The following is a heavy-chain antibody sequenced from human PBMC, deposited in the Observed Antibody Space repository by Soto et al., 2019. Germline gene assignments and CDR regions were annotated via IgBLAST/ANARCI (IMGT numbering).Heavy chain of an antibody. Sequence: MRLSWPASGFTFSDYYMSWIRQAPGKGQEWVSYISSSGSTIYYADTVKGRFTISRDNAKHSLYLQMNSLRAEDTAVYYCARGGRIAAAATGLDYWCPGTLVTLSS. CDR3: ARGGRIAAAATGLDY. CDR2: ISSSGSTI. CDR1: GFTFSDYY. D-gene: IGHD6-13*01. V-gene: IGHV3-11*01. J-gene: IGHJ4*02.